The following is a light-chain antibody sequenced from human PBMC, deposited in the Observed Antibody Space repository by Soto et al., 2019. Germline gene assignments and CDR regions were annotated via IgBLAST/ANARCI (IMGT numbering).Light chain of an antibody. CDR1: QSLVHSDGIAY. V-gene: IGKV2-30*02. J-gene: IGKJ5*01. CDR3: MQGTHWPIN. Sequence: DVVMTQSPLSLPFTLGQPASISFRSNQSLVHSDGIAYFSWFQQRPGRSPRRLIYKVSNRDSGVPARFSGSGSGTDFALKISRVEAEDVGVYYCMQGTHWPINFGQGTRLEIK. CDR2: KVS.